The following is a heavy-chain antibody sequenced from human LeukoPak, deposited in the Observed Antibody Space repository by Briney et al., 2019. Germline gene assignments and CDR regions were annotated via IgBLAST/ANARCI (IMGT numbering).Heavy chain of an antibody. D-gene: IGHD6-19*01. CDR1: GFTFRTYI. J-gene: IGHJ4*02. Sequence: GGSLRLSCAASGFTFRTYIMSWVRQAPRRGPEWVLSIIDSGDATYYADSVKGRFTISRDNSKNTMYLQMNSLRDEDTAVYSCAKGRAGIDYWGQGTLVIVSS. CDR2: IIDSGDAT. V-gene: IGHV3-23*01. CDR3: AKGRAGIDY.